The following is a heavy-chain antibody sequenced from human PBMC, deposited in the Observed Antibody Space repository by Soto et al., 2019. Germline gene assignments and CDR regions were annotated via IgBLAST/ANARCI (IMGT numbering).Heavy chain of an antibody. D-gene: IGHD3-16*01. CDR3: VKGERSRYSCMFDY. CDR2: VSYDRSSK. Sequence: PGGSLRLSCVASGFSFSTSGMHWVRQAPGKGLEWVAVVSYDRSSKFYADSVKGRFTISSDDSKNTLYLQMDSLRVEDSAVYYCVKGERSRYSCMFDYWGHGTRVTVSS. CDR1: GFSFSTSG. V-gene: IGHV3-30*18. J-gene: IGHJ4*01.